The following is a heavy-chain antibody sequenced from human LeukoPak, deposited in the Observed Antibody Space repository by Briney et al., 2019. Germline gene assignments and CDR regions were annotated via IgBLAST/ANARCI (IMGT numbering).Heavy chain of an antibody. J-gene: IGHJ4*02. CDR1: GGSFSGYY. CDR3: ARGPPRLYSSSPNNDY. Sequence: PSETLSLTCAVYGGSFSGYYWSWIRQPPGKGLEWIGEINHSGSTNYNPSLKSRVTISVDTSKNQFSLKLSSVTAADTAVYYRARGPPRLYSSSPNNDYWSQGTLVTVSS. D-gene: IGHD6-6*01. V-gene: IGHV4-34*01. CDR2: INHSGST.